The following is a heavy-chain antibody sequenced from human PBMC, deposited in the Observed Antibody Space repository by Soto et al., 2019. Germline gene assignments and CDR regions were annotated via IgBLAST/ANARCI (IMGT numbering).Heavy chain of an antibody. CDR1: GGSISSGGYY. V-gene: IGHV4-31*03. CDR2: IYYSGST. Sequence: QVQLQESGPGLVKPSQTLSLTCTVSGGSISSGGYYWSWIRQHPGKGLEWIGYIYYSGSTYYNPSLKKRFTIGVDAATIKFFLKLSSVTAADTAVYFCARSARTLWYFDPWGRGTLVTVSS. CDR3: ARSARTLWYFDP. J-gene: IGHJ2*01.